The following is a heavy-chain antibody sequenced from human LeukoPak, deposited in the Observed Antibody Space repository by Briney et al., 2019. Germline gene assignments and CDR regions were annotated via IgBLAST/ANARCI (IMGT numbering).Heavy chain of an antibody. D-gene: IGHD3-9*01. J-gene: IGHJ4*02. Sequence: SETLSLTCTVSGGSISSSSYYWGWIRQPPGKGLEWIGSIYYSGSTYYNPSLKSRVTISVDTSKNQFSLKLSSVTTADTAVYYCARMPDILTGLDSWGQGTLVTVSS. V-gene: IGHV4-39*07. CDR1: GGSISSSSYY. CDR3: ARMPDILTGLDS. CDR2: IYYSGST.